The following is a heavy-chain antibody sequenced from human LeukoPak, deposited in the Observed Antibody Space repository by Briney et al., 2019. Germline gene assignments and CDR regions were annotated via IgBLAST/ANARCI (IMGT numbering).Heavy chain of an antibody. CDR2: INSDGSTT. V-gene: IGHV3-74*01. D-gene: IGHD3-22*01. J-gene: IGHJ4*02. CDR1: GLTFSSYW. Sequence: GGSLRLSCAASGLTFSSYWMHWVRQAPGKGLVWVSRINSDGSTTTYADSVKGRFTISRDNSRNTLFLQMNSLRADDTAVYYCAKDSYDTSIWGQGTLVTVSS. CDR3: AKDSYDTSI.